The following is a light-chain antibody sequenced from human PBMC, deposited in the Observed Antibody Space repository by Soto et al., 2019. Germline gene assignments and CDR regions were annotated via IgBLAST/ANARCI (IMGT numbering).Light chain of an antibody. V-gene: IGLV1-44*01. J-gene: IGLJ3*02. CDR1: SSNIGSKT. Sequence: QSVLTQPPSASGTPGQRVTISCSGSSSNIGSKTVNWYQQLPGTAPKLLIYSNNQRPSGVPDRFSGSKSGTSASLAISGLQSEDEADYYCVAWDDNLSSRVFGGGTKLTVL. CDR3: VAWDDNLSSRV. CDR2: SNN.